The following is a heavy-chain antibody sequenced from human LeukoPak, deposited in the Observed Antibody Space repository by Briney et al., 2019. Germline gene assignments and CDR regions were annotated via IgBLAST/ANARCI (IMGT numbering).Heavy chain of an antibody. CDR3: TEDPNGDYVGAFDP. CDR1: GFTFSSFA. CDR2: ITGSHGPT. V-gene: IGHV3-23*01. J-gene: IGHJ5*02. Sequence: QSGGSLRLSCAASGFTFSSFAMTWVRQAPGKGLEWVSSITGSHGPTYNTDSVKGRFTISRDNSQNTLYLQMNSLRAEDTAVYYCTEDPNGDYVGAFDPWGQGTLVTVSS. D-gene: IGHD4-17*01.